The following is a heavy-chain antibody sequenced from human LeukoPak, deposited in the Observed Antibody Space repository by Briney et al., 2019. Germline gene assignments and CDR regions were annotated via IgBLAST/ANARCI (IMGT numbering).Heavy chain of an antibody. CDR2: IIPIFGTA. Sequence: AASVKVSCKASGGTFSSHAISWVRQAPGQGLEWMGGIIPIFGTANYAQKFQGRVTITADESTSTAYMELSSLRSEDTAVYYCARDHDSSGYQSNNAFDIWGQGTMVTVSS. CDR3: ARDHDSSGYQSNNAFDI. V-gene: IGHV1-69*13. D-gene: IGHD3-22*01. CDR1: GGTFSSHA. J-gene: IGHJ3*02.